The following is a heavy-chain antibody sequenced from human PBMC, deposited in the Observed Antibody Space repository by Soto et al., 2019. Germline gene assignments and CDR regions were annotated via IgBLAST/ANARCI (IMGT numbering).Heavy chain of an antibody. CDR1: GFTFSSYA. J-gene: IGHJ4*02. CDR3: AKDGSSSFWYFDC. CDR2: VSGSGGST. Sequence: EVQLLESGGGLVQPGESLRLSCAASGFTFSSYAMSWVRQAPGKGLEWVSSVSGSGGSTYYADSMRGRISISRDNSKNMLYLQMDSLRVEDTAVYYCAKDGSSSFWYFDCWGKGTLVTVSS. D-gene: IGHD6-13*01. V-gene: IGHV3-23*01.